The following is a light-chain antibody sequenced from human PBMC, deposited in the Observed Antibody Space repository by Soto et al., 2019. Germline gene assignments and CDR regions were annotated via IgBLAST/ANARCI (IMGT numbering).Light chain of an antibody. CDR2: WAS. CDR1: QSVLYSSNNKNY. CDR3: QQYYSAPLT. Sequence: DIVMTQSPDSLAVSLGERATINCKSSQSVLYSSNNKNYLAWYQQKPGQPPPLLIYWASTRESGVPDRFSGSGSGTDFTLTISSLQAEDVAVYYCQQYYSAPLTFGGGTKVEIK. J-gene: IGKJ4*01. V-gene: IGKV4-1*01.